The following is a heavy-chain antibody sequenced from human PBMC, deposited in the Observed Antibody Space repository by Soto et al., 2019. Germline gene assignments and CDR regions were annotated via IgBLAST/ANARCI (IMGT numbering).Heavy chain of an antibody. V-gene: IGHV4-39*01. CDR2: IHYSGST. CDR3: ARRVSAHPYFDY. J-gene: IGHJ4*02. CDR1: GGSISNRRYY. Sequence: CETLSLTCTVSGGSISNRRYYWGWIRQPPGKGLEWIGSIHYSGSTYDNPSLKSRVTISVDTSKNQLSLKLQSVTAADTAVYYCARRVSAHPYFDYWGQGALVTVSS. D-gene: IGHD2-2*01.